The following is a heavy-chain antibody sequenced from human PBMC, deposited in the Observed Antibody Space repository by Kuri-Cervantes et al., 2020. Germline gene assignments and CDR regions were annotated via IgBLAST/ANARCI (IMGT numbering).Heavy chain of an antibody. CDR1: GDSVNSDFYY. CDR2: AHNRGSS. Sequence: GSLRRSCTVSGDSVNSDFYYWVWFRQPPGKRLEWIAYAHNRGSSNYNPSLQSRVTISVDTSKNQFSLKLSSVTAADTAIYYCARHYDGRFHWGQGTLVTVSS. D-gene: IGHD4-23*01. V-gene: IGHV4-61*01. CDR3: ARHYDGRFH. J-gene: IGHJ4*02.